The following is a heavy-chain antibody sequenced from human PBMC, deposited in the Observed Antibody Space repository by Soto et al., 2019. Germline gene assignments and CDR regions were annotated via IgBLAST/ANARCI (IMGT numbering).Heavy chain of an antibody. CDR1: GGTFSSYA. CDR2: IIPIFGTA. Sequence: SVKVSCKASGGTFSSYAISWVRQAPGQGREWMGGIIPIFGTANYAQKFQGRVTITADESTSTAYMELSSLRSEDTAVYYCASPKIAFYNWFDPWGQGTLVTVSS. D-gene: IGHD3-3*02. V-gene: IGHV1-69*13. J-gene: IGHJ5*02. CDR3: ASPKIAFYNWFDP.